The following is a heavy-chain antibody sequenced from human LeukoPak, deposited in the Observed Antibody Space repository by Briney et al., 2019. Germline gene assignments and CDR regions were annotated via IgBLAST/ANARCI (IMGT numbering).Heavy chain of an antibody. CDR3: ARDRYSYSSGRGFNWFDP. Sequence: ASVKVSCKASGYTFTSYAMNWVRQAPGQGLEWMGIINPSGGSTSYAQKFQGRVTMTRDTSTSTVYMELSSLRSEDTAVYYCARDRYSYSSGRGFNWFDPWGQGTLVTVSS. J-gene: IGHJ5*02. V-gene: IGHV1-46*01. CDR1: GYTFTSYA. D-gene: IGHD6-19*01. CDR2: INPSGGST.